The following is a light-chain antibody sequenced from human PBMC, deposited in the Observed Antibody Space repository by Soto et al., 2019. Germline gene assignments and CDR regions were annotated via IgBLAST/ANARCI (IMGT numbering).Light chain of an antibody. CDR2: EVS. CDR1: SSDVGGYNY. Sequence: QSVLTQPASVSGSPGQSITISCTGTSSDVGGYNYVSWYQQHPGKAPKLMIYEVSNRPSGVSNRFSGSKSGNTASLTISGLQAEDEADYYCSSYTSSSKPVFGTGTKLTVL. V-gene: IGLV2-14*01. CDR3: SSYTSSSKPV. J-gene: IGLJ1*01.